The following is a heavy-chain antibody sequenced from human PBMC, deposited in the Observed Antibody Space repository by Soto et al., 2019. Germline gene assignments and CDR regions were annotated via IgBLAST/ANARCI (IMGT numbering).Heavy chain of an antibody. CDR3: VREARSWPDHGMDA. Sequence: QVQLVESGGGVVQPGKSLTLSCAVSGFTFSNYGMHWVRQAPGKGLEWVAVIWYDGSNKLYADSVKGRFTISRDDSKNTLYLQTNSLRGEDTAVYYCVREARSWPDHGMDAWGQGTTVTVSS. V-gene: IGHV3-33*01. D-gene: IGHD6-13*01. CDR2: IWYDGSNK. CDR1: GFTFSNYG. J-gene: IGHJ6*02.